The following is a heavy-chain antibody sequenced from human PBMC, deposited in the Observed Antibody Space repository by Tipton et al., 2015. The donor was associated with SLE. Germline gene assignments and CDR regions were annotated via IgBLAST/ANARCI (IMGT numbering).Heavy chain of an antibody. D-gene: IGHD6-13*01. CDR3: ARENVAADGALDV. J-gene: IGHJ3*01. CDR1: GASIKSCSYF. CDR2: MFSSGDT. Sequence: TLSLTCTVSGASIKSCSYFWTWIRQPAGKGLEWIGRMFSSGDTNYNPPLKSRLTMSVDTSKNQLSLTVNSVTAADTAVYYCARENVAADGALDVWGQGTMVTVSS. V-gene: IGHV4-61*02.